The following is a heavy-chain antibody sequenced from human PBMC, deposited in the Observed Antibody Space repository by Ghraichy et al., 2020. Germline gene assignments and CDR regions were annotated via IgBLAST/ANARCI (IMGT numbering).Heavy chain of an antibody. CDR1: GFTFSSYA. V-gene: IGHV3-23*01. J-gene: IGHJ4*02. CDR3: AKFDRATGRFAYFDY. D-gene: IGHD1-26*01. CDR2: ISGSGGST. Sequence: GGSLRLSCAASGFTFSSYAMSWVRQAPGKGLEWVSVISGSGGSTYYADSVKGRFTISRDNSKNTLYVQMNSLRAEDTAVYYCAKFDRATGRFAYFDYWGQGTLVTVSS.